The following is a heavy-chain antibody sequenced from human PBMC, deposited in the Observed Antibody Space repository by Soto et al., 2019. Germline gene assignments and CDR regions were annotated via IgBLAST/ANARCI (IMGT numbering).Heavy chain of an antibody. CDR2: VYYSGTT. CDR1: GGSVSDNTYY. CDR3: ARTTAVPNTLRSRYFFDY. D-gene: IGHD4-17*01. J-gene: IGHJ4*02. Sequence: SETLSLTCSVSGGSVSDNTYYWSWIRQPPGKRLEWIGYVYYSGTTNYNHSLKSRVTISVDLSKNRFSLRLSSVTTADTALYYCARTTAVPNTLRSRYFFDYWGQGTLVTVSS. V-gene: IGHV4-61*01.